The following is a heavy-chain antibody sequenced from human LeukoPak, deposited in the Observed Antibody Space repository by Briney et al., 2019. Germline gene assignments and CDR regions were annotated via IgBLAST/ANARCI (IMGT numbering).Heavy chain of an antibody. D-gene: IGHD3-10*01. CDR1: GGSISSGSYY. V-gene: IGHV4-61*02. CDR3: ASTYYGSGSADY. J-gene: IGHJ4*02. CDR2: IYTSGST. Sequence: SETLSLTCTVSGGSISSGSYYSSWLRQPAGKGLEWIGRIYTSGSTNYNPSLKSRVTISVDTSKNQFYLKLSSVTAADTAVYYCASTYYGSGSADYWGQGTLVTVSS.